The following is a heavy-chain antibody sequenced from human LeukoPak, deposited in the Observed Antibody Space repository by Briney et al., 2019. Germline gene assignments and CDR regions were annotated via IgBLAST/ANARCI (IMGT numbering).Heavy chain of an antibody. V-gene: IGHV1-46*01. D-gene: IGHD3-22*01. CDR3: ARKAPHDTSGWYFDL. CDR2: INPGDGGA. Sequence: ASVKVSCKASGYTFTAHYIHWVRQAPGQGLEWMGIINPGDGGASYAQKFQGRLTMSRDTSTSTLYMEVSSLRSEDTAIYYCARKAPHDTSGWYFDLWGRGTLVTVSS. CDR1: GYTFTAHY. J-gene: IGHJ2*01.